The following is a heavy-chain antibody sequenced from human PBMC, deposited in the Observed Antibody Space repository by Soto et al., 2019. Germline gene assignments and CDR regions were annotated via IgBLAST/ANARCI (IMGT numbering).Heavy chain of an antibody. CDR2: IFYSGST. CDR1: GGAISTSRSY. J-gene: IGHJ5*02. CDR3: ARQPTTGDTDLWFDP. V-gene: IGHV4-39*01. Sequence: SETLSLTXNVSGGAISTSRSYWAWIRQPPGKGLEWLANIFYSGSTYYNPSLASRVTVSVDTSKIEFSLKLRSVTATDTAVYYCARQPTTGDTDLWFDPWGQGTLVTVSS. D-gene: IGHD2-21*01.